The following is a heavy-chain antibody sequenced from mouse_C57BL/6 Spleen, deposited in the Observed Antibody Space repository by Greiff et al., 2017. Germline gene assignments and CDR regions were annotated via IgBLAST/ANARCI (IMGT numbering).Heavy chain of an antibody. V-gene: IGHV1-20*01. CDR3: ARAGKMGYFDY. Sequence: VQLQQSGPELVKPGDSVKISCKASGYSFTGYFMNWVMQSHGKSLEWIGRINPYNGDTFYNQKFKGKATLTVDKSSSTAHMELRSLTSEDSAVDYCARAGKMGYFDYWGQGTTLTVSS. CDR2: INPYNGDT. CDR1: GYSFTGYF. J-gene: IGHJ2*01. D-gene: IGHD2-1*01.